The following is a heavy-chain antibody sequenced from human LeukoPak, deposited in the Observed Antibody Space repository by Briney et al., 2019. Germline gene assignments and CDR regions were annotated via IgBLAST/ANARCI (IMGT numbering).Heavy chain of an antibody. CDR2: ISSSSSNI. Sequence: GGSLRLSCAASGFTFSSYSMNWVRQAPGKGLVWGSYISSSSSNIYYADSVKGRFTISRDNAKNSLYLQMNSLGAEDTAVYYCARAGFTFSDYFGSFFDYWGQGTLVTVSS. D-gene: IGHD3-10*01. V-gene: IGHV3-48*01. CDR3: ARAGFTFSDYFGSFFDY. J-gene: IGHJ4*02. CDR1: GFTFSSYS.